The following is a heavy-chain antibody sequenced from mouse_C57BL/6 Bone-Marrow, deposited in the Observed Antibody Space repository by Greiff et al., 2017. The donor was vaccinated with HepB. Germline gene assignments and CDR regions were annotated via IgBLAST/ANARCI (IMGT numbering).Heavy chain of an antibody. Sequence: QVQLQQSGAELVRPGASVTLSCKASGYTFTDYEMHWVKQTPVHGLEWIGAIDPETGGTAYNQKFKGKAILTADKSSSTAYMELRSLTSEDSAVYYCTRPVYYDYDFDYWGQGTTLTVSS. CDR2: IDPETGGT. CDR3: TRPVYYDYDFDY. J-gene: IGHJ2*01. D-gene: IGHD2-4*01. V-gene: IGHV1-15*01. CDR1: GYTFTDYE.